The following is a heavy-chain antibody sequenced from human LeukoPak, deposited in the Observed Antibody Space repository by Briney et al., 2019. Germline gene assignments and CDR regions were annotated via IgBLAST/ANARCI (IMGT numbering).Heavy chain of an antibody. CDR1: GYTFTSYG. CDR3: ATDLPGYCSSTSCYEIDY. D-gene: IGHD2-2*03. Sequence: ASVKVSCKASGYTFTSYGISWVRQAPEQGLEWMGWISAYNGNTNYAQKLQGRVTMTTDTSTSTAYMELRSLRSDDTAVYYCATDLPGYCSSTSCYEIDYWGQGTLVTVSS. CDR2: ISAYNGNT. V-gene: IGHV1-18*01. J-gene: IGHJ4*02.